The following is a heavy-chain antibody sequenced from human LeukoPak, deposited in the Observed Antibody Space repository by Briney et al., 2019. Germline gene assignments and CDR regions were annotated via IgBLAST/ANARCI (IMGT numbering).Heavy chain of an antibody. CDR1: GDSISNGYY. CDR2: IHQSGDT. J-gene: IGHJ5*02. D-gene: IGHD2-15*01. Sequence: MPSETLSLTCTVSGDSISNGYYWSWIRQSPGKGLEWIGYIHQSGDTCSHPSLKSRVTVSVDTSKNQFSLKLSSVTAADTAVYYCARHGSDGWFDPWGQGTLVTVSS. CDR3: ARHGSDGWFDP. V-gene: IGHV4-38-2*02.